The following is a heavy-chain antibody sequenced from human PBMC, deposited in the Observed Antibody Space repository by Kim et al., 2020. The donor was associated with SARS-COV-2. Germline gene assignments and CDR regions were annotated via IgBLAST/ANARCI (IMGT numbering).Heavy chain of an antibody. CDR1: GGSFSGYY. J-gene: IGHJ3*02. V-gene: IGHV4-34*01. Sequence: SETLSLTCAVYGGSFSGYYWSWIRQPPGKGLEWIGEINHSGSTNYNPSLKSRVTISVDTSKNQFSLKLSSVTAADTAVYYCARGRRRVTIFGVVPHAFD. CDR2: INHSGST. D-gene: IGHD3-3*01. CDR3: ARGRRRVTIFGVVPHAFD.